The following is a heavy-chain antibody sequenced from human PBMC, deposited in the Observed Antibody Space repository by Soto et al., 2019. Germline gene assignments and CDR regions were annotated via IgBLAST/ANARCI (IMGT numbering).Heavy chain of an antibody. V-gene: IGHV3-15*01. CDR2: IKSKTDGGTT. CDR1: GFTFSNAW. D-gene: IGHD2-2*01. Sequence: PGGSLRLSCAASGFTFSNAWMSWVRQAPGKGLEWVGRIKSKTDGGTTDYAAPVKGRFTISRDDSKNTLYLQMNSLKTEDTAVYYCTTGTVPTIYEYGMDVWGQGTTVTVSS. CDR3: TTGTVPTIYEYGMDV. J-gene: IGHJ6*02.